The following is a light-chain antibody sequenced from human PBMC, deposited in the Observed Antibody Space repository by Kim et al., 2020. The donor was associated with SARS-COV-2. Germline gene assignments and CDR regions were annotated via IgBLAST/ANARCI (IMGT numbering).Light chain of an antibody. V-gene: IGKV1-16*02. CDR2: SAS. J-gene: IGKJ2*01. CDR1: QVISNY. Sequence: SASVGDRVTFSCRASQVISNYLAWFQQKPGKAPKSLIHSASSLQSGVPSKFIGSGSGTYFTLTINGLQPDDFATYYCQQYYNYPHTFGQGTKLEI. CDR3: QQYYNYPHT.